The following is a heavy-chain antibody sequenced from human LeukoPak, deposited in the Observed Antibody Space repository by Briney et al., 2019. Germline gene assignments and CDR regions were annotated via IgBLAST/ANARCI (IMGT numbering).Heavy chain of an antibody. CDR1: GGSISSYY. Sequence: SETLSLTCTVSGGSISSYYWSWIRQPPGKGLEWIGYIYYSGSTNYNPSLKSRVTISVDTSKNQFSLKLSSVTAADTAVYYCARLGPAVLRYFDWYLDYWGQGTLVIVSS. V-gene: IGHV4-59*08. CDR3: ARLGPAVLRYFDWYLDY. J-gene: IGHJ4*02. D-gene: IGHD3-9*01. CDR2: IYYSGST.